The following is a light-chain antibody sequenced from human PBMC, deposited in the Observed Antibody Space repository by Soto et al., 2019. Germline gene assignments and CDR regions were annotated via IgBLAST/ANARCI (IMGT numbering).Light chain of an antibody. J-gene: IGLJ2*01. CDR1: NSNIESNT. CDR2: SNN. CDR3: AAWDDSLNGHVV. V-gene: IGLV1-44*01. Sequence: QSVLTQPPSASGTPGQRVNISCSGSNSNIESNTVNWYQQLPGTAPKLLIYSNNQRPSGVPDRFSGSKSGTSASLAISGLQSDDEADYYCAAWDDSLNGHVVFGGGTQLTVL.